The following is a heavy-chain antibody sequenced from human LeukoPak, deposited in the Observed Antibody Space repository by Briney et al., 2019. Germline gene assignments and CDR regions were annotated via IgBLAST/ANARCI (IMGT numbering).Heavy chain of an antibody. CDR1: GFTFSSYA. J-gene: IGHJ4*02. CDR3: AKGDSTTLLRPYYFDY. Sequence: GGSLRLSCAASGFTFSSYAMSWVRQAPGKGLEWVSDISGSGGSTNYADSVKGRFTISRDNSKNTLYLQMNSLRAEDTAVYYCAKGDSTTLLRPYYFDYWGQGTLVTVSS. D-gene: IGHD3-10*01. V-gene: IGHV3-23*01. CDR2: ISGSGGST.